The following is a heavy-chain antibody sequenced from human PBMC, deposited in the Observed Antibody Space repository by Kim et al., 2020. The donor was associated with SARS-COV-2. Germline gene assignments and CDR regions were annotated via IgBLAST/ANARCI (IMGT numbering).Heavy chain of an antibody. CDR3: AREHDFWSGYDY. Sequence: YADAVKSRFTICRDNAKNTLYLQMNSLRAGETAVYYCAREHDFWSGYDYWGQGTLVTVSS. J-gene: IGHJ4*02. D-gene: IGHD3-3*01. V-gene: IGHV3-30*01.